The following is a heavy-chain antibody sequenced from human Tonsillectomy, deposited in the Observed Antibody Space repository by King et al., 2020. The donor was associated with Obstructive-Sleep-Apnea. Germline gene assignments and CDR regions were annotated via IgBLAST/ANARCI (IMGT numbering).Heavy chain of an antibody. J-gene: IGHJ5*02. Sequence: VQLVESGGGLVQPGRSLRLSCAASGFTFDDYAMHWVRQAPGKGLEWVSGISRNSGSIGYADSVKGRFTISRDNAKNSLYLQMNSLRAEDTALYYCAKDATGYSSSWPNWFDPWGQGTLVTVSS. V-gene: IGHV3-9*01. CDR3: AKDATGYSSSWPNWFDP. CDR2: ISRNSGSI. D-gene: IGHD6-13*01. CDR1: GFTFDDYA.